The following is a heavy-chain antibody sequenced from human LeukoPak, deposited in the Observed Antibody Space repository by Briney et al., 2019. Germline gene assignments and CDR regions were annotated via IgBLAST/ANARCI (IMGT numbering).Heavy chain of an antibody. CDR2: IKQDGSEK. J-gene: IGHJ1*01. V-gene: IGHV3-7*01. Sequence: GGSLRLSCAASGFTFSSYWMSWVRQAPGKGLEWVANIKQDGSEKYYVDSVKGRFTISRDNAKNSLYLQMNSLRAEDTAVYYCAKDPWGGSSWQEYFQHWGQGTLVTVSS. CDR1: GFTFSSYW. D-gene: IGHD6-13*01. CDR3: AKDPWGGSSWQEYFQH.